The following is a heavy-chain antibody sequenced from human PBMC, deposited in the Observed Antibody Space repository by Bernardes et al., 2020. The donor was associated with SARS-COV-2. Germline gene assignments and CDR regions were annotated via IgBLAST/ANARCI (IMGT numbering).Heavy chain of an antibody. Sequence: VAEKVSCKVCGSTLTELSMHWVQQAPGKELEWMGGFDHEDGETIDAQKFQGRVTMTEDTSTDTAYMELSSLRAEDTAVYFCVTGPVVAQKGWFGPWGQGHLVTGSS. CDR1: GSTLTELS. D-gene: IGHD2-21*01. CDR2: FDHEDGET. V-gene: IGHV1-24*01. J-gene: IGHJ5*02. CDR3: VTGPVVAQKGWFGP.